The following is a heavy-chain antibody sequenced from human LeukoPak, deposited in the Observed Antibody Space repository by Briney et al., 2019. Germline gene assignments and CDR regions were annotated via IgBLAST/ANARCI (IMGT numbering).Heavy chain of an antibody. CDR1: GFSLSTSGMC. CDR3: AQTLITMVRGQEYYYYGMDV. J-gene: IGHJ6*02. Sequence: ESGPALVKPTQTPTLTCTFSGFSLSTSGMCVSWIRQPPGKALEWLARIDWDDDKYYSTSLKTRLTISKDTSKNQVVLTMTNMDPVDTATYYCAQTLITMVRGQEYYYYGMDVWGQGTTVTVSS. D-gene: IGHD3-10*01. CDR2: IDWDDDK. V-gene: IGHV2-70*11.